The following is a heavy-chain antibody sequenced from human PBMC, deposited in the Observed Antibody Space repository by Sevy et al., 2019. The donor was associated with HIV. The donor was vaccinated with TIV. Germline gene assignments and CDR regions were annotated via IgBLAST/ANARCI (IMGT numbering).Heavy chain of an antibody. CDR1: GFTFSSYA. CDR3: ARGFGYCSGGSCGGDAFDI. CDR2: ISSNGGST. D-gene: IGHD2-15*01. J-gene: IGHJ3*02. Sequence: GGCLRLSCAASGFTFSSYAMHWVRQAPGKGLEYVSAISSNGGSTYYADSVKGRFTISRDNSKNTLYLQMGSLRAEDMAVYYCARGFGYCSGGSCGGDAFDIWGQGTMVTVSS. V-gene: IGHV3-64*02.